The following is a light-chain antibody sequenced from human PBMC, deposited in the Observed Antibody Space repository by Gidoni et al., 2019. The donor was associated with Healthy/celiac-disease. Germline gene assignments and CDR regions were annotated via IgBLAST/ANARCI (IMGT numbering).Light chain of an antibody. J-gene: IGKJ1*01. Sequence: EIVLAQSPGTLSLSPGERATLSCRASQSVSAGYLAWYQQTPGQAPRLLIYDASSRATGIPDRCSGSGSGTDFTLTISRLEPEDFAVYYCQHYGSSPWTFGQGTKVEIK. CDR2: DAS. CDR3: QHYGSSPWT. CDR1: QSVSAGY. V-gene: IGKV3-20*01.